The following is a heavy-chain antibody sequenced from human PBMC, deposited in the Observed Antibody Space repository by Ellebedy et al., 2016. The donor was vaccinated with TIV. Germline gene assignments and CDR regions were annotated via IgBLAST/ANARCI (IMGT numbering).Heavy chain of an antibody. CDR3: ARMTKGWETLRWFNP. V-gene: IGHV1-8*02. Sequence: ASVKVSCXASGYTFVSYAINWLRQAPGQGLEWMGWISPYNGNTKYSQKFQGRVTMTRNTSISTAYMELSSLRSEDTAVYFCARMTKGWETLRWFNPWGQGTLVTVSS. CDR2: ISPYNGNT. CDR1: GYTFVSYA. J-gene: IGHJ5*02. D-gene: IGHD1-26*01.